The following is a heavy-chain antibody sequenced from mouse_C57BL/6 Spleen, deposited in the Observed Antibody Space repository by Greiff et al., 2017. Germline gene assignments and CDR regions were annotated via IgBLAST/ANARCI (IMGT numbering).Heavy chain of an antibody. J-gene: IGHJ3*01. Sequence: VQLKESGPELVKPGASVKISCKASGYSFTGYYMNWVKQSPEKSLEWIGEINPSTGGTTYNQKFKAKATLTVDKSSSTAYMQLKSLTSEDSAVYYCVYGNWFAYWGQGTLVTVSA. D-gene: IGHD2-1*01. CDR2: INPSTGGT. CDR1: GYSFTGYY. CDR3: VYGNWFAY. V-gene: IGHV1-42*01.